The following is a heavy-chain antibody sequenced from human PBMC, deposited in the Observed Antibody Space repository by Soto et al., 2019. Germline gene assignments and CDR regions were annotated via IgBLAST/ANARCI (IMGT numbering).Heavy chain of an antibody. J-gene: IGHJ4*02. CDR1: GDTFSGYP. Sequence: QVQLVQSGAELKKPGSSVKVSCKASGDTFSGYPINWVRQAPGEGLEWMGRIIPVFGTTSDAQRIEGRVTFTADESTNPAYMELRGLLSADTAVYYCAMDGGFGELKYWGPGTLVTVSS. CDR3: AMDGGFGELKY. D-gene: IGHD3-10*01. CDR2: IIPVFGTT. V-gene: IGHV1-69*18.